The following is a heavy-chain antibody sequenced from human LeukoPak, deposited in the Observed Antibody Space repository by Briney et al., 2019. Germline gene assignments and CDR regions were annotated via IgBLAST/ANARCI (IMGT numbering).Heavy chain of an antibody. D-gene: IGHD3-22*01. V-gene: IGHV4-59*01. J-gene: IGHJ4*02. CDR2: IYYSGST. CDR3: ARGHSYYYDSSAYYPDFDY. CDR1: GGSISSYC. Sequence: SETLSLTCTVSGGSISSYCWSWIRQPPGKGLEWIGYIYYSGSTNYNPSLKSRVTISVGKSKNQFSLKLSSVTAADTAVYYCARGHSYYYDSSAYYPDFDYWGQGTLVTVSS.